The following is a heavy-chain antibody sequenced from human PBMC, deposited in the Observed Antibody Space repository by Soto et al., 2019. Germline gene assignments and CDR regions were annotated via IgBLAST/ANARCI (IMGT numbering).Heavy chain of an antibody. CDR1: GGTFSSYA. CDR3: VKGGGARANRMGV. V-gene: IGHV1-69*01. Sequence: QVQLVQSGAEVKKPGSSVKVSCKASGGTFSSYAISWVRQAPGQGLVWMGGIIPIFGTANYEQKFQGRVTITADDSTVTAHMALSRLSTEDTAVYYGVKGGGARANRMGVWGQGTTVTVSS. CDR2: IIPIFGTA. J-gene: IGHJ6*02. D-gene: IGHD6-6*01.